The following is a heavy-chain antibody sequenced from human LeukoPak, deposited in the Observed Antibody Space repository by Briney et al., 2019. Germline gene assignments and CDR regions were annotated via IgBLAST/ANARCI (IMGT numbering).Heavy chain of an antibody. Sequence: GGSLRLSCAASGFTFSNFWMLWVRQAPGKGLVWVALIYGDGSFTRYADSVKGRFTISRDNAKNSLYLQMNSLRAEDTAVYYCAREDVVVVAAIYYYGMDVWGQGTTVTVSS. V-gene: IGHV3-74*01. J-gene: IGHJ6*02. CDR2: IYGDGSFT. CDR1: GFTFSNFW. D-gene: IGHD2-15*01. CDR3: AREDVVVVAAIYYYGMDV.